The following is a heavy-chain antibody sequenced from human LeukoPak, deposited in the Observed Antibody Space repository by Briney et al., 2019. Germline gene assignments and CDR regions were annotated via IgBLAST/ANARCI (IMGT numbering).Heavy chain of an antibody. V-gene: IGHV7-4-1*02. J-gene: IGHJ6*03. Sequence: ASVKVSCKASGYTFTSYAMNWVRQAPGQGLEWMGWINTNTGNPTYAQGFTGRVVFSLDTSVSTAYLQISSLKAEDTAVYYCARDQKYSGYDGYYYYYYMDVWGKGTTVTVSS. CDR2: INTNTGNP. CDR1: GYTFTSYA. D-gene: IGHD5-12*01. CDR3: ARDQKYSGYDGYYYYYYMDV.